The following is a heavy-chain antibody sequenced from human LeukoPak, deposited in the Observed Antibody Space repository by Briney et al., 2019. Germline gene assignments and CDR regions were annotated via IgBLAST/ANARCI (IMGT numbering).Heavy chain of an antibody. CDR3: ARGFDYYDSSGYSHEAFDI. CDR2: IYHSGST. J-gene: IGHJ3*02. V-gene: IGHV4-4*02. D-gene: IGHD3-22*01. CDR1: GFTFSSYS. Sequence: PGGSLRLSCAASGFTFSSYSMHWVRQPPGKGLEWIGEIYHSGSTNYNPSLKSRVTISVDKSKNQFSLKLSSVTAADTAVYYCARGFDYYDSSGYSHEAFDIWGQGTMVTVSS.